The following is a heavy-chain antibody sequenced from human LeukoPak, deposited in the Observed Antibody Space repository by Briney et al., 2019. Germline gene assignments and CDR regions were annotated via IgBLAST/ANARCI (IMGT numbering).Heavy chain of an antibody. Sequence: GGSLRLSCAASGFSFSRYNMNWVRQAPGKGLERVAYITGSSSSIYYADSVKGRFTISRDNAKNSLYLQMNSLRAEDTAVYYCATAGTPDYWGQGTLVTVSS. V-gene: IGHV3-48*01. D-gene: IGHD6-13*01. CDR3: ATAGTPDY. CDR2: ITGSSSSI. CDR1: GFSFSRYN. J-gene: IGHJ4*02.